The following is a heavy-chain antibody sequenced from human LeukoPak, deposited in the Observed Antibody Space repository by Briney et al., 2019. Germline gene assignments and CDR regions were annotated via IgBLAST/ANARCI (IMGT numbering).Heavy chain of an antibody. V-gene: IGHV3-33*01. J-gene: IGHJ4*02. D-gene: IGHD1-26*01. Sequence: GRSLRLSCAASGFTFSSYGMHWVRQAPGKGLEWVAVIWYDGSNKYYADSVKGRFTISRDNSKNTLYLQMNSLRAEDTAVYYCARGERVGAKFFDCWGQGTLVTVSS. CDR1: GFTFSSYG. CDR2: IWYDGSNK. CDR3: ARGERVGAKFFDC.